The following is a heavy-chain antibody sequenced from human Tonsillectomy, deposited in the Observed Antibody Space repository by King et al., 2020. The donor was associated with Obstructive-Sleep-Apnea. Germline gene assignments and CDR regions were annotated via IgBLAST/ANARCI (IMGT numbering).Heavy chain of an antibody. Sequence: VQLVERGGGVVQPGRSLKLSCVASRFPVRTYGMHWVRQAPGKGQEWVAFIPYDGREEYYADSVKGRFTISRDNSKNALYLHMNSLRTEDTASYYCAKDLIQYLVPNPYAMDVWGPGTTVTVSS. CDR3: AKDLIQYLVPNPYAMDV. V-gene: IGHV3-30*02. D-gene: IGHD1-14*01. CDR1: RFPVRTYG. CDR2: IPYDGREE. J-gene: IGHJ6*02.